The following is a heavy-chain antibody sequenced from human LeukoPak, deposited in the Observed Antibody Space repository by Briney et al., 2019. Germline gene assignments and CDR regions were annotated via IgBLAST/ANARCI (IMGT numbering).Heavy chain of an antibody. Sequence: GSLRLSCAASGFTFSSYGMHWVRQAPGKGLEWVAVISYDGSNKYYADSVKGRFTISRDNSKNTLYLQMNSLRAEDTAVYYCAKDLRDAFDIWGQGTMVTVSS. CDR1: GFTFSSYG. V-gene: IGHV3-30*18. CDR2: ISYDGSNK. J-gene: IGHJ3*02. CDR3: AKDLRDAFDI.